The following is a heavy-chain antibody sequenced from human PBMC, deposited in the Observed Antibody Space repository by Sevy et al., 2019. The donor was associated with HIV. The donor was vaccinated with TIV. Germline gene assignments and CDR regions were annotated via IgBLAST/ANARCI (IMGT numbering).Heavy chain of an antibody. CDR1: AFTFSSQA. J-gene: IGHJ4*02. CDR2: ISASGDHT. Sequence: GGSLRLSCAASAFTFSSQARSWVRQSPGKGQKWVSIISASGDHTYYADSVKGRFTISRDNSKNTLYLQMNGLRAEDTAVYYCAIEGTHRRRDYGGRGTLVTVSS. V-gene: IGHV3-23*01. CDR3: AIEGTHRRRDY.